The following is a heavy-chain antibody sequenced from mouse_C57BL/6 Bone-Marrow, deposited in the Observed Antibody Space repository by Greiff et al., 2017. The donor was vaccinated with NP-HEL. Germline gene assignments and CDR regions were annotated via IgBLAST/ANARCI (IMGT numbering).Heavy chain of an antibody. CDR2: IYPRSGNT. D-gene: IGHD1-1*01. CDR3: ARNYGRGFAY. CDR1: GYTFTSYG. Sequence: QVQLQQSGAELARPGASVKLSCKASGYTFTSYGISWVKERTGQGLEWIGEIYPRSGNTYYNEKFKGKATLTADKSSSTAYMELRSLTSEDSAVYFCARNYGRGFAYWGQGTLVTVSA. V-gene: IGHV1-81*01. J-gene: IGHJ3*01.